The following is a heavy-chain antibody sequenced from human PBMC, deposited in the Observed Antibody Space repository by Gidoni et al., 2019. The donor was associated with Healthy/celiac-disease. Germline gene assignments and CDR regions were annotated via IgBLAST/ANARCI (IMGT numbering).Heavy chain of an antibody. V-gene: IGHV1-69*06. CDR1: GGTFSSYA. D-gene: IGHD3-3*01. CDR2: IIPIFGKA. CDR3: ARAEDDLYFDY. J-gene: IGHJ4*02. Sequence: QVQLVQSGAEVKKPGSSVRVSCKASGGTFSSYAISWVRQAPGQALEWMGGIIPIFGKANYAKKFQGRVTMTAEKATSTAYMGLSSLRSEDTAVYYCARAEDDLYFDYWGQGTLVTVSS.